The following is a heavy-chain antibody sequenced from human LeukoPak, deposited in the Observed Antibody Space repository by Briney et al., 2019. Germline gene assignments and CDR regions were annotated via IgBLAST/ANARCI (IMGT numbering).Heavy chain of an antibody. V-gene: IGHV3-11*01. J-gene: IGHJ4*02. D-gene: IGHD1-26*01. CDR1: GFTFSDYY. CDR3: ASSRPGSYYSVSDY. Sequence: GGSLRLSCAASGFTFSDYYMSWIRQAPGKGLEWVSYISSSGSTIYYADSVKGRFTISRDNAKNSLYLQMNSLRAEDTAVYYCASSRPGSYYSVSDYWGQGTLVTVSS. CDR2: ISSSGSTI.